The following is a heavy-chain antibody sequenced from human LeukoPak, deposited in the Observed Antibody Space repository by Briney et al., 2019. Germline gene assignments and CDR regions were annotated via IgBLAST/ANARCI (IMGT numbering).Heavy chain of an antibody. CDR2: IYYSGNT. Sequence: SETLSLTCTVSGGSITTNSYYWGWIRQPPGKGLEWIGSIYYSGNTYFNPSLKSRVTLSVDTSKNQFSLKLSSVTAADTAVYYCARGKSGGLFDWLLLMRGWFDPWGQGTLVTVSS. D-gene: IGHD3-9*01. CDR1: GGSITTNSYY. V-gene: IGHV4-39*07. CDR3: ARGKSGGLFDWLLLMRGWFDP. J-gene: IGHJ5*02.